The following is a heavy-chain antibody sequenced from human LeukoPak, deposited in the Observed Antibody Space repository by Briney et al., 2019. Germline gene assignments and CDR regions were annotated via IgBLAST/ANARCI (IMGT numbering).Heavy chain of an antibody. CDR3: ARETVYYDTLTGHRLVDY. D-gene: IGHD3-9*01. CDR1: GYTFTGYY. Sequence: ASVKVSCKASGYTFTGYYMHWVRQAPGQGLEWMGWINPNSGGTNYAQKFQGRVTMTRDTSISTAYMELSRLRSDDTAVYYCARETVYYDTLTGHRLVDYWGQGTLVTVSS. J-gene: IGHJ4*02. CDR2: INPNSGGT. V-gene: IGHV1-2*02.